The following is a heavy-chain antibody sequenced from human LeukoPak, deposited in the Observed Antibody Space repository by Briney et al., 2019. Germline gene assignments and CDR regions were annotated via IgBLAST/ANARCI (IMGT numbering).Heavy chain of an antibody. D-gene: IGHD3-22*01. Sequence: ASVKVSCKASGGTFSSYAISWVRQAPGQGLEWMGGIIPIFGTANYAQKFQGRVTITTNESTSTAYMELSSLRSGDTAVYYCARSRDSSGYYAQYNCFDPWGQGTLVTVSS. V-gene: IGHV1-69*05. CDR2: IIPIFGTA. J-gene: IGHJ5*02. CDR1: GGTFSSYA. CDR3: ARSRDSSGYYAQYNCFDP.